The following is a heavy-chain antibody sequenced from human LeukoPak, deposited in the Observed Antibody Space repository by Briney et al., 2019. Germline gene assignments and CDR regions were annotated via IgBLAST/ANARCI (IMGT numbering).Heavy chain of an antibody. Sequence: GASVKVSCKASGGTFSSYAISWVRQAPGQGLEWMGGIIPIFGTANYAQKFQGRVTITADKSTSTAYMELSSLRSEDTAVYYCARGKFREIRVGATNQYTYYYYYYMDVWGKGTTVTVSS. J-gene: IGHJ6*03. CDR2: IIPIFGTA. V-gene: IGHV1-69*06. CDR1: GGTFSSYA. CDR3: ARGKFREIRVGATNQYTYYYYYYMDV. D-gene: IGHD1-26*01.